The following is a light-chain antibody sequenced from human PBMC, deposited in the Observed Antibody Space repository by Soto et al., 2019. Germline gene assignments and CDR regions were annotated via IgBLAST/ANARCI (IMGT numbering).Light chain of an antibody. CDR2: SNN. V-gene: IGLV1-44*01. Sequence: QSALTQPPSVSGSPGQSVTISCTGTSTDFVSYNRVSWYQQLPGAAPKLLIYSNNQRPSGVPDRFSGSKSGTSASLAISGLQSEDEADYYCAAWDDSLNGLLFGGGTKLTVL. J-gene: IGLJ2*01. CDR1: STDFVSYNR. CDR3: AAWDDSLNGLL.